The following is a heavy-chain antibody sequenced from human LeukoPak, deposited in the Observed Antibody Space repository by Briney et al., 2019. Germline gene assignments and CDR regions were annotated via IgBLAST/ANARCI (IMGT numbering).Heavy chain of an antibody. CDR3: ARDPGIPAAGAVGYFDY. CDR1: GFTFSSYW. D-gene: IGHD6-13*01. CDR2: IKQDESEK. V-gene: IGHV3-7*01. J-gene: IGHJ4*02. Sequence: PGGSLRLSCTASGFTFSSYWMSWVRQAPGKGLEWVANIKQDESEKFYVDSVKGRFTISRDNAKNSLYLQMNSLRAGDTAVYYCARDPGIPAAGAVGYFDYWGQGTLVTVSS.